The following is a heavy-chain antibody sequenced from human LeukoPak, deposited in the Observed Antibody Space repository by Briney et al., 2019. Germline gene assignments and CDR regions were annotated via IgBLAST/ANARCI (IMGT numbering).Heavy chain of an antibody. CDR2: ISGSGGST. D-gene: IGHD4-17*01. Sequence: GGSLRLSCAASGFTFSSYGMSWVRQAPGKGLEWVSAISGSGGSTYYADSVKGRFTISRENSQDTIYLQMNSLRNEDTAVYYCAKEVWPTVTTPGHTYFDYWGQGTLVTVSS. V-gene: IGHV3-23*01. CDR1: GFTFSSYG. J-gene: IGHJ4*02. CDR3: AKEVWPTVTTPGHTYFDY.